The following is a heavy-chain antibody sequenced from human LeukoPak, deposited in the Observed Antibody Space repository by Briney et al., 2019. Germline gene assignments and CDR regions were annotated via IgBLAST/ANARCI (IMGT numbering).Heavy chain of an antibody. V-gene: IGHV4-4*07. CDR3: ARDGDTAMILFAFDI. CDR2: IYTSGST. CDR1: GGSISSYY. Sequence: PSETLSLTCTVSGGSISSYYWSWIRQPAGKGLEWIGRIYTSGSTNYNPSLKSRVTMSVDTSKNQFSLKLSSVTAADTAVYYCARDGDTAMILFAFDIWGQGTMVTVSS. J-gene: IGHJ3*02. D-gene: IGHD5-18*01.